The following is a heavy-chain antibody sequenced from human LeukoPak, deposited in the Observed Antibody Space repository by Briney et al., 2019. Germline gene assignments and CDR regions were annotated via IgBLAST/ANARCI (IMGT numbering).Heavy chain of an antibody. CDR1: GASIYSNDR. V-gene: IGHV4-4*02. J-gene: IGHJ5*02. CDR3: ARNRGGDYGDYRSDWFDP. D-gene: IGHD4-17*01. Sequence: SGSLSLTCGVSGASIYSNDRWSWVRQSPGNGLEWMGKIYHRGYTNYNPSLKTRVTISVDMSKNHFSLELTSVTAADTALYYCARNRGGDYGDYRSDWFDPWGQGTLVTVSS. CDR2: IYHRGYT.